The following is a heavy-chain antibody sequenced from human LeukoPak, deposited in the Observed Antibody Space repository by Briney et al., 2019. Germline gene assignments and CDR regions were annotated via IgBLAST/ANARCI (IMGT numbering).Heavy chain of an antibody. CDR2: IDPNTGGT. V-gene: IGHV1-2*06. Sequence: ASVNVSCKTSGYTFTNYYIHWVRQAPGQGLEWMGRIDPNTGGTKSAKNFQGRVTMTRDTSISTAYMALSGLRSDDTAVYYCASLYDIVGTTVDYWGQGTLVTVSS. CDR1: GYTFTNYY. J-gene: IGHJ4*02. D-gene: IGHD1-26*01. CDR3: ASLYDIVGTTVDY.